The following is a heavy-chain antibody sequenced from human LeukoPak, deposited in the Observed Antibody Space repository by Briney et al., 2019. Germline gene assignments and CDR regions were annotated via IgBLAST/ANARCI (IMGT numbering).Heavy chain of an antibody. CDR3: ARDQGSWNYGDY. CDR2: IKQDGSEK. J-gene: IGHJ4*02. Sequence: PGGSLRLSCAASGFTFSSYSMNWVRQAPGKGLEWVANIKQDGSEKYYVDSVKGRFTISRDNAKNSLYLQMNSLRAVDTAVYYCARDQGSWNYGDYWGQGTLVTVSS. CDR1: GFTFSSYS. D-gene: IGHD1-7*01. V-gene: IGHV3-7*01.